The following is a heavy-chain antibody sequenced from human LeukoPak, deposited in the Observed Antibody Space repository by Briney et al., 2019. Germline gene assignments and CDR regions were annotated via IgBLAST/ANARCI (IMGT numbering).Heavy chain of an antibody. J-gene: IGHJ4*02. V-gene: IGHV3-74*01. CDR2: VNSDGSST. Sequence: GGSLRLSCAASGFTFSSYWMHWVRQAPGKGLVWVSRVNSDGSSTSYADFVKGRFTISRDNSKNTLYLQMNSLRAEDTAVYYCARVGGYSSGRVSWGQGTLVTVSS. D-gene: IGHD6-19*01. CDR1: GFTFSSYW. CDR3: ARVGGYSSGRVS.